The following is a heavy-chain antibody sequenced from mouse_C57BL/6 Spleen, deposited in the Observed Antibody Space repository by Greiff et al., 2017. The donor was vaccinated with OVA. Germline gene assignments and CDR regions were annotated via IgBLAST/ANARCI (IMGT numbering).Heavy chain of an antibody. CDR2: IDPETGGT. J-gene: IGHJ2*01. V-gene: IGHV1-15*01. CDR3: TREGGTLYFDY. D-gene: IGHD4-1*01. CDR1: GYTFTDYE. Sequence: QVQLQQSGAELVRPGASVTLSCKASGYTFTDYEMHWVKQTPVHGLEWIGAIDPETGGTAYNQKFKGKAILTADTSSSTAYMELRSLTSEDSAVYDCTREGGTLYFDYWGQGTTLTVSS.